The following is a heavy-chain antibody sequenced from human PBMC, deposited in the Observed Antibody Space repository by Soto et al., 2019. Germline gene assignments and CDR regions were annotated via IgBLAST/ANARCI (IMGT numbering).Heavy chain of an antibody. CDR3: AKDIGLWRKRSYFYGMDV. J-gene: IGHJ6*02. Sequence: EVRLVESGGGLVQPGRSLRLSCAASGFTFDDYAMHWVRQAPGKGLEWVSGISWNSGSIGYADSVKGRFTISRDNAKNSLSLQMNSLRAEDTALYYCAKDIGLWRKRSYFYGMDVWGQGTTVTVSS. CDR1: GFTFDDYA. D-gene: IGHD3-3*01. CDR2: ISWNSGSI. V-gene: IGHV3-9*01.